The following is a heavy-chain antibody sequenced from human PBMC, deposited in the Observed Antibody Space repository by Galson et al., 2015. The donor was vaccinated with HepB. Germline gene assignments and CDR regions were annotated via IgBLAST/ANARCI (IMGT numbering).Heavy chain of an antibody. CDR3: AREVWIRAVNGLLDF. Sequence: SLRLSCAVSGFTFNTYWMTWVRQAPGKGLEWVANIKEDGSEKYYVDSVKGRFTISRDNAKNSLYLQVNSLRAEDTAVYYCAREVWIRAVNGLLDFWGQGTLVTVSS. V-gene: IGHV3-7*03. J-gene: IGHJ4*02. CDR1: GFTFNTYW. D-gene: IGHD3-10*01. CDR2: IKEDGSEK.